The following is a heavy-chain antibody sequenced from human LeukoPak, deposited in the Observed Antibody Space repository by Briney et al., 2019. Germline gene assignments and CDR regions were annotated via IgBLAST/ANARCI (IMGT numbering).Heavy chain of an antibody. V-gene: IGHV1-46*01. CDR1: GYTFTSYY. CDR3: ARDGPRIAALGEDFDY. J-gene: IGHJ4*02. D-gene: IGHD6-6*01. Sequence: SVKVSCNASGYTFTSYYMHWVRQAPGQGLESMGIINPSGGSTSYAQKFQGRVTMTRDTSTSTVYMELSGLRSEDTAVYYCARDGPRIAALGEDFDYWGQGTLVTVSS. CDR2: INPSGGST.